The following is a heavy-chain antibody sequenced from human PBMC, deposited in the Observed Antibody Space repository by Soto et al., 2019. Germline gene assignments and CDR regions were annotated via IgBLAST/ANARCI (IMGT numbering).Heavy chain of an antibody. Sequence: EVQLLESGGDLVQPGGSLRLSCAASGFTFSSYAMSWVRQAPGKGLEWVSGISGSGGSTDYADSVKGRFTISRDNSKNTLYLQMNSLRAEDTAVYYCAKGRSTATTMYDYAMDVWGQGTTVTVSS. D-gene: IGHD4-17*01. V-gene: IGHV3-23*01. J-gene: IGHJ6*02. CDR3: AKGRSTATTMYDYAMDV. CDR1: GFTFSSYA. CDR2: ISGSGGST.